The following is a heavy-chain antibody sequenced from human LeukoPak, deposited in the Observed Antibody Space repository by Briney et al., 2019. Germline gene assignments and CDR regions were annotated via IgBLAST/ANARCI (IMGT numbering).Heavy chain of an antibody. CDR2: INWNSDSI. D-gene: IGHD1-26*01. Sequence: GGSLRLSCAVSGFTFDDYAMHWVRQVPGKGLEWVSGINWNSDSIGYADSVKGRFTTSRDNAKNSLYLQINSLRAEDTAVYYCARDPYSGGYGDYYYYYMDVWGKGTTVTISS. CDR3: ARDPYSGGYGDYYYYYMDV. V-gene: IGHV3-9*01. CDR1: GFTFDDYA. J-gene: IGHJ6*03.